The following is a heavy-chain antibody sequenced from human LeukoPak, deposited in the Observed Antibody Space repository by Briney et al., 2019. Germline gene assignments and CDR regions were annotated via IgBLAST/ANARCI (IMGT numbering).Heavy chain of an antibody. D-gene: IGHD1-26*01. V-gene: IGHV3-23*01. Sequence: GGSLRLSCAASGFTFSSYAMSWVRQAPGKGLEWVSAISGSGGSTYYADSVKGRFTISRDNSKNTLYLQMNSLRAEDTAVYYCAKAPSNSGSYSGYFDYWGQGTLGTVSS. CDR1: GFTFSSYA. CDR3: AKAPSNSGSYSGYFDY. J-gene: IGHJ4*02. CDR2: ISGSGGST.